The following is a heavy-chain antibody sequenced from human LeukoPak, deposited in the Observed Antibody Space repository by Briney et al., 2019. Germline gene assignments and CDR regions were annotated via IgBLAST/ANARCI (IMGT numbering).Heavy chain of an antibody. V-gene: IGHV3-53*01. D-gene: IGHD2-15*01. CDR2: IYSGGSQ. CDR1: GLTVSSNY. CDR3: ARDRRYCSGDNCYSGVDY. Sequence: GGSLRLSCAASGLTVSSNYMTWVRQAPGKGLEWVSVIYSGGSQYYADSVKGRFSISRDNPKNTVYLQMNGLRAEDTAVYYCARDRRYCSGDNCYSGVDYWGQGTLVTVSS. J-gene: IGHJ4*02.